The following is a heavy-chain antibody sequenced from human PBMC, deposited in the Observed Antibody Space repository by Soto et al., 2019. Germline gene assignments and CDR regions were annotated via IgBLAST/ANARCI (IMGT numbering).Heavy chain of an antibody. CDR2: ISYDGSNK. CDR1: GFTFSSYG. CDR3: AKGDYGGNSHTFDI. J-gene: IGHJ3*02. D-gene: IGHD4-17*01. Sequence: GGSLRLSCAASGFTFSSYGMHWVRQAPGKGLEWVAVISYDGSNKYYADSVKGRFTISRDSSKNTLYLQMNSLRAEDTAVYYCAKGDYGGNSHTFDIWGQGTMVTVSS. V-gene: IGHV3-30*18.